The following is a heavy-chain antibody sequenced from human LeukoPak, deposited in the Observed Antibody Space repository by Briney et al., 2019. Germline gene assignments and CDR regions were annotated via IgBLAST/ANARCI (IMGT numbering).Heavy chain of an antibody. Sequence: ASVKVSCKASGYTFTSYDINWVRQATGQGLEWMGWINPNSGGTNYAQKFQGWVTMTRDTSISTAYMELSRLRSDDTAVYYCARDGSYQGFDYWGQGTLVTVSS. CDR2: INPNSGGT. V-gene: IGHV1-2*04. D-gene: IGHD1-26*01. CDR3: ARDGSYQGFDY. CDR1: GYTFTSYD. J-gene: IGHJ4*02.